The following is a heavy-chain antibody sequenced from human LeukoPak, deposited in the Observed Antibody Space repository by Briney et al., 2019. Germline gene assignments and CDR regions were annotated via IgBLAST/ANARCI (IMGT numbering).Heavy chain of an antibody. CDR2: VYTSGST. CDR3: ARLSTVTTSFDY. Sequence: SETLSLTCTVSGGSISSGSYYWSWIRQPAGKGLEWIGRVYTSGSTNYNPSLKSRVTISVDTSKNQFSLKLSSVTAADTAVYYCARLSTVTTSFDYSGQGTLVTVSS. J-gene: IGHJ4*02. CDR1: GGSISSGSYY. D-gene: IGHD4-17*01. V-gene: IGHV4-61*02.